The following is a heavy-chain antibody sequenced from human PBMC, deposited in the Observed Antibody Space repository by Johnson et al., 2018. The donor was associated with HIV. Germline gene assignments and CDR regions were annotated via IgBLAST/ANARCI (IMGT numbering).Heavy chain of an antibody. CDR2: TSFDESNK. V-gene: IGHV3-30*04. CDR1: GFTFSNFA. J-gene: IGHJ3*01. CDR3: ARGGLEYSSALGLGYAFDV. D-gene: IGHD6-25*01. Sequence: QVQLVESGGGVVQPGRSLRLPCAASGFTFSNFAMHWVRQAPGKGLEWVTFTSFDESNKYYADSVKGRFTISRNNSKNTLYLQRNGLRAEDTAVYYCARGGLEYSSALGLGYAFDVWGQGTVVTVSS.